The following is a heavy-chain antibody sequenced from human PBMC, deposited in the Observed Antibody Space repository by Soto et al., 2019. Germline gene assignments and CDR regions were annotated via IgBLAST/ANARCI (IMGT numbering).Heavy chain of an antibody. CDR3: ARVAITGTPPFFDY. J-gene: IGHJ4*02. D-gene: IGHD1-20*01. V-gene: IGHV3-21*01. CDR1: GFTFSSYS. Sequence: PGGSLRLSCAASGFTFSSYSMNWVRQAPGKGLEWVSSISSSSSYIYYADSVKGRFTISRDNAKNSLYLQMNSLRAEDTAVYYCARVAITGTPPFFDYWGQGTLVTVSS. CDR2: ISSSSSYI.